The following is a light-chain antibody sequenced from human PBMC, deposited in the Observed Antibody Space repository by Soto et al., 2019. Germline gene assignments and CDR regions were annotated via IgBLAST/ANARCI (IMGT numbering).Light chain of an antibody. Sequence: DIQMTQSPSSLSASVGDRVTITCRANQTITRYLNWYQQKPGTAPKLLIYAASSLQEGVPSRFRGSGSGTDFTRTISNLQPEDFAAYSCQQSFSSPVTFGQGTKLEIK. V-gene: IGKV1-39*01. CDR1: QTITRY. J-gene: IGKJ2*01. CDR2: AAS. CDR3: QQSFSSPVT.